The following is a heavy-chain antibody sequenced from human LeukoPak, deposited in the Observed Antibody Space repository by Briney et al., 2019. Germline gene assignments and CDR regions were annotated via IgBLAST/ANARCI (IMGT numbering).Heavy chain of an antibody. CDR1: GYTFTGYY. CDR2: INPNSGGT. J-gene: IGHJ4*02. D-gene: IGHD2-15*01. Sequence: ASVKVSCKASGYTFTGYYMHWVRQAPGQGLEWMGRINPNSGGTNYAQKFQGRVTMIRDTSISTAYMELSRLRSDDTAVYYCARDLYCSGGSCRLYYFDYWGQGTLVTVSS. CDR3: ARDLYCSGGSCRLYYFDY. V-gene: IGHV1-2*06.